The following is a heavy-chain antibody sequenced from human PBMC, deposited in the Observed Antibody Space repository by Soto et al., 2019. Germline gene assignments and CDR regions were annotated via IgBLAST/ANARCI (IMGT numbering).Heavy chain of an antibody. CDR3: AASGRDVRGDGYKDTEGLDI. J-gene: IGHJ3*02. D-gene: IGHD3-10*01. CDR1: GGTFSNFA. Sequence: QVQLVQSGPGVKKPGSSVKVSCEASGGTFSNFAVNWVRQAPGQGREWVGGIIPLFNVAKYAQKFEGRVTIVADGSTSTAYMDLSCLRSNDTAVYSCAASGRDVRGDGYKDTEGLDIWGQGTMVTVSS. CDR2: IIPLFNVA. V-gene: IGHV1-69*01.